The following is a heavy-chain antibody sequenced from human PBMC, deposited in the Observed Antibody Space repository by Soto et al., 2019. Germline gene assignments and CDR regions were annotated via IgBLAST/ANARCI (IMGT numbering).Heavy chain of an antibody. V-gene: IGHV1-24*01. CDR2: FDPEDGET. D-gene: IGHD4-17*01. J-gene: IGHJ4*02. Sequence: ASVKVSCKVSGYTLTELSMQWVRQAPGKGLEWMGGFDPEDGETIYAQKFQGRVTMTEDTSTDTAYMELSSLRSEDTAVYYCATTSQGDYEGYYFDYWGQGTLVTVSS. CDR3: ATTSQGDYEGYYFDY. CDR1: GYTLTELS.